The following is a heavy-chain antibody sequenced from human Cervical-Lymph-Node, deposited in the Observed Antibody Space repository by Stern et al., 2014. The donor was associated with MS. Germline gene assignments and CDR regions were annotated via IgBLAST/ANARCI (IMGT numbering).Heavy chain of an antibody. CDR1: GGSVSSTNW. J-gene: IGHJ2*01. V-gene: IGHV4-4*02. CDR3: ARERQQYCNSEGCSYWYFDL. CDR2: IYHSGAS. Sequence: QVQLQESGPGLVKPSGTLSLTCAVSGGSVSSTNWWSWVRQSPGKGLEWIGNIYHSGASNYPPSHSGGVSISLANSKNHLSLHLTSVTAADTAVYYCARERQQYCNSEGCSYWYFDLWGRGTLVTVSS. D-gene: IGHD2/OR15-2a*01.